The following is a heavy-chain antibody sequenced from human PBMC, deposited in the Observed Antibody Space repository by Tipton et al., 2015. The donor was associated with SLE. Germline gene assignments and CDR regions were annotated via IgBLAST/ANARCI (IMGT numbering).Heavy chain of an antibody. CDR1: GGSISKYY. V-gene: IGHV4-59*12. CDR3: AREVEGYSSDWYYYYYYMDV. Sequence: LRLSCTVSGGSISKYYWSWIRQPPGKGLEWIGYVYNSGSTNYNPSLKSRVTISVDTSKNQFSLQLSSVTAADTAVYYCAREVEGYSSDWYYYYYYMDVWGKGTTVTVSS. J-gene: IGHJ6*03. D-gene: IGHD6-19*01. CDR2: VYNSGST.